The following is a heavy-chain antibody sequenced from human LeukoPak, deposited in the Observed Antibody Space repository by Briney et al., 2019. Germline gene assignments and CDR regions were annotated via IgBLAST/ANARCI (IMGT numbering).Heavy chain of an antibody. V-gene: IGHV3-7*04. Sequence: GGSLRLSCAASGFIFSNYWMSWVRQAPGKGLEWVANIKQDGSEKYYVDSVKGRFTISRDNAKNSLYLQMNSLRAEDTAVYYCARVYDFWSGYYRDYLGQGTLVTVSS. CDR2: IKQDGSEK. J-gene: IGHJ4*02. CDR1: GFIFSNYW. CDR3: ARVYDFWSGYYRDY. D-gene: IGHD3-3*01.